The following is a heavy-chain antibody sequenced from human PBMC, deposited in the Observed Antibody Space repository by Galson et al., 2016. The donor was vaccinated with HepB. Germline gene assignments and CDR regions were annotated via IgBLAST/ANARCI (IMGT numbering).Heavy chain of an antibody. V-gene: IGHV4-59*01. D-gene: IGHD3-10*01. CDR2: THHSRDT. Sequence: SETLSLTCSVFGGSINSYYWSRIRRPPGGGLEWIGHTHHSRDTNYSPSLESRVTISVDTSKNQLSLRLYSVTAADAAVYYCARDTYYFDSGSSFVDGLDVWGQGTTVTVSS. CDR1: GGSINSYY. CDR3: ARDTYYFDSGSSFVDGLDV. J-gene: IGHJ6*02.